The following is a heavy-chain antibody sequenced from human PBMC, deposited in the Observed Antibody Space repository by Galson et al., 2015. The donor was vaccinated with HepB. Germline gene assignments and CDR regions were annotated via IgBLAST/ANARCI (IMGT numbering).Heavy chain of an antibody. CDR2: VSDSL. V-gene: IGHV3-23*01. CDR3: AKDSSSAYPHYFDY. CDR1: GFSFHNYA. D-gene: IGHD3-22*01. Sequence: SLRLSCAATGFSFHNYAMSWVRQAPGKGLEWVSTVSDSLYYADSVKGRFTISRDDSKNTLYLQMNSLKAEDSALYYCAKDSSSAYPHYFDYWGQGTLVTASS. J-gene: IGHJ4*02.